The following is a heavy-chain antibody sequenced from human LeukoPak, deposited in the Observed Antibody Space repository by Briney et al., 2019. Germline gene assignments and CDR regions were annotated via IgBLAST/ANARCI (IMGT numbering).Heavy chain of an antibody. Sequence: SQTLSLTCTVSGASIRTGGYYWNWIRQHPGKGLEWIGYIFYGGSTYYNPSLKSRITISVDTSKNQLFLKLTSVTAADTAVYYCARRRVYSGSGEFDFWGQGTLVTVSS. CDR3: ARRRVYSGSGEFDF. CDR1: GASIRTGGYY. D-gene: IGHD5-12*01. V-gene: IGHV4-31*03. J-gene: IGHJ4*02. CDR2: IFYGGST.